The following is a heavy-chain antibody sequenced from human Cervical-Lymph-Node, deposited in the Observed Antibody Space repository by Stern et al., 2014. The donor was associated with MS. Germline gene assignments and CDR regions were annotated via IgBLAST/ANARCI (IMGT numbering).Heavy chain of an antibody. CDR1: GGSISRSTYY. CDR3: ARHDGWLPHY. V-gene: IGHV4-39*01. CDR2: IYYSGTT. J-gene: IGHJ4*02. Sequence: QVQLQESGPGLVKPSETLSLTCSVSGGSISRSTYYWGWIRQPPGKGLEWIGRIYYSGTTYYNPSLKSRVTIDTSTNQFSLRLTSVTAADTAVYYCARHDGWLPHYWSQGTLVTVSS. D-gene: IGHD5-12*01.